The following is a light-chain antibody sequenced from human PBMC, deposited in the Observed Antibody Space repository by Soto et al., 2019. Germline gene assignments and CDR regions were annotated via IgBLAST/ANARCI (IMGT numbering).Light chain of an antibody. J-gene: IGKJ3*01. CDR3: QQYGTSPPT. Sequence: EIVLTQSPGTLSLSPGERATLSCRASQSVSRNSLAWYQQQPGQAPRLLIYGASSRATDIPDRFSGSGSGKDFALIVSRLEPEDFAVYFCQQYGTSPPTFGPGTKVDI. CDR2: GAS. V-gene: IGKV3-20*01. CDR1: QSVSRNS.